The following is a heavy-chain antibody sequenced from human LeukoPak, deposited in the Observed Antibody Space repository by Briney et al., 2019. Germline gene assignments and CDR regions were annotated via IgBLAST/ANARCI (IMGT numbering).Heavy chain of an antibody. CDR2: INPNSGGK. CDR3: AIVGAPQGWFDP. CDR1: GYTFTGCY. Sequence: ASVKLSCKASGYTFTGCYMHWVRQAPGQGLEWMGWINPNSGGKNYEQKFQGRVTMTRDTSISTASMELSRLRSDDPAVYYCAIVGAPQGWFDPWGQGTLVTASS. D-gene: IGHD1-26*01. V-gene: IGHV1-2*02. J-gene: IGHJ5*02.